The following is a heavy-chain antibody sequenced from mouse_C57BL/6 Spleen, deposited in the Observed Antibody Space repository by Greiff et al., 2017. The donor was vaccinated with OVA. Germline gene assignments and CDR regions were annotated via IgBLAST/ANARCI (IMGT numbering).Heavy chain of an antibody. V-gene: IGHV1-26*01. CDR1: GYTFTDYY. CDR3: ARRYYGSPYFDY. CDR2: INPNNGGT. J-gene: IGHJ2*01. Sequence: VQLQQSGPELVKPGASVKISCKASGYTFTDYYMNWVKQSHGKSLEWIGDINPNNGGTSYNQKFKGKATLTVDKSSSTAYMELRSLTSEDSAVYYCARRYYGSPYFDYWGQGTTLTVSS. D-gene: IGHD1-1*01.